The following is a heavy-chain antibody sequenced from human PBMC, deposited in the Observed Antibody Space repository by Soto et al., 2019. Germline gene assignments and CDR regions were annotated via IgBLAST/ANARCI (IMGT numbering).Heavy chain of an antibody. J-gene: IGHJ4*02. D-gene: IGHD3-10*01. V-gene: IGHV1-69*12. CDR1: GGTFSSSG. CDR3: ARDDGERGYFDY. CDR2: IIPIFGTA. Sequence: QVQLVQSGAEVKKPRSSVKVSCKASGGTFSSSGISWVRQAPGQGLEWMGAIIPIFGTADYAQKFQGRVTITADESTSTAYMELSSLRSEDTAVYYCARDDGERGYFDYWGQGTLVTVSS.